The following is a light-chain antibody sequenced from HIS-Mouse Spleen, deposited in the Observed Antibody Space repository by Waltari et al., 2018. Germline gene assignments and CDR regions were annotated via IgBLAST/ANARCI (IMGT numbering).Light chain of an antibody. CDR2: EGS. CDR3: CSYAGSSTYVV. V-gene: IGLV2-23*01. Sequence: SPGQSITISCTGTSSDVGSYNLVSWYQQHPGKAPKLMIYEGSKRPSGVSNRFSGSKSGNTDSLTISGLQAEDEADYYCCSYAGSSTYVVFGGGTKLTVL. J-gene: IGLJ2*01. CDR1: SSDVGSYNL.